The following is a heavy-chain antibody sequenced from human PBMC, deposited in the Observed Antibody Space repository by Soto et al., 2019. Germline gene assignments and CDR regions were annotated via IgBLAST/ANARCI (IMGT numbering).Heavy chain of an antibody. D-gene: IGHD1-26*01. Sequence: GASVKVSGKASVYTVTSYGLSWVRQAPGQGLEWMGRISAYNYNTNYAQKLQGRVTMTPDTPTSTAYMELRSLRSDDTAVYYCARVVGALGHWFDPCGQRTLVTVSS. CDR2: ISAYNYNT. CDR3: ARVVGALGHWFDP. J-gene: IGHJ5*02. V-gene: IGHV1-18*01. CDR1: VYTVTSYG.